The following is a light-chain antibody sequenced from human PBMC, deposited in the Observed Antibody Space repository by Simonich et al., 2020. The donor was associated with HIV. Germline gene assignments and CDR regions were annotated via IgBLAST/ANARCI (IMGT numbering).Light chain of an antibody. CDR3: SSYTTSSTWV. CDR1: SSDGGGYNY. J-gene: IGLJ3*02. V-gene: IGLV2-14*01. Sequence: QSALTQPASVSGSPGQSITIPCTGTSSDGGGYNYVSWYQQHPGQAPKLMIYDVSKRPSGVSNRFSGSKSGNTASLTISGLQAEDEADYYCSSYTTSSTWVFGGGTKLTVL. CDR2: DVS.